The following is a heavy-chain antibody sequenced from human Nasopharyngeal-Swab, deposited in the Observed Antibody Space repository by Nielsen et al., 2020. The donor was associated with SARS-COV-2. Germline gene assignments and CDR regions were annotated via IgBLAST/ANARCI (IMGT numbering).Heavy chain of an antibody. CDR1: GGSISSYY. V-gene: IGHV4-59*01. CDR2: ISYSGST. Sequence: SETLSLTCTVSGGSISSYYWSWIRQPPGKGLEWIGYISYSGSTNFNPSLESRVTISVDTSKNQFSLKLNSVTAVDTAVYYCARFCTSASCYGLDAFDIWGRGTMVTVSS. J-gene: IGHJ3*02. CDR3: ARFCTSASCYGLDAFDI. D-gene: IGHD2-2*01.